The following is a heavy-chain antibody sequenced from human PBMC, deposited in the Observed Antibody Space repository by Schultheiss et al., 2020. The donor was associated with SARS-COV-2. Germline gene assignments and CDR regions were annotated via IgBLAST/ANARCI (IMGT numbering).Heavy chain of an antibody. Sequence: ASVKVSCKASGYTFTSYGISWVRQAPGQGLEWMGWISAYNGNTNYAQKFQERVTITRDMSTSTAYMELSSLRSEDTAVYYCAKGGGVMITFGGVLPDYWGQGTLVTVSS. D-gene: IGHD3-16*01. CDR2: ISAYNGNT. CDR3: AKGGGVMITFGGVLPDY. CDR1: GYTFTSYG. J-gene: IGHJ4*02. V-gene: IGHV1-18*01.